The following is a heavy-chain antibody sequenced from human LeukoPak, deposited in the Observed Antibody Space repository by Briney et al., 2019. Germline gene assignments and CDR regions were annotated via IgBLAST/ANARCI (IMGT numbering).Heavy chain of an antibody. J-gene: IGHJ4*02. CDR2: IKEDGSVK. D-gene: IGHD6-19*01. V-gene: IGHV3-7*03. Sequence: PGGSLRLSCTASGFTFSSHWMTWVRQPPGKGLEWVANIKEDGSVKYYVDSVKGRFTISRENTNNAMYLQMNSLRADDPAVYFCARDSTWLLDYWGQGTLITVSS. CDR3: ARDSTWLLDY. CDR1: GFTFSSHW.